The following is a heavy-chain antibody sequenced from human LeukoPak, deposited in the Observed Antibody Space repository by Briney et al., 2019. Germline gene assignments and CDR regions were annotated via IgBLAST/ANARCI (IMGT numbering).Heavy chain of an antibody. J-gene: IGHJ6*03. CDR2: ISSRAGTI. V-gene: IGHV3-48*04. Sequence: GGSLRLSCAASGFTFSRYSMNWVRQAPGKGLEWVSSISSRAGTIYYADSVKGRFTISRDNAKNSLYLQMNSLRVEDTAVYYCARDPYSGTYGNTYYYYMDVWGKGTTVTISS. CDR1: GFTFSRYS. D-gene: IGHD1-26*01. CDR3: ARDPYSGTYGNTYYYYMDV.